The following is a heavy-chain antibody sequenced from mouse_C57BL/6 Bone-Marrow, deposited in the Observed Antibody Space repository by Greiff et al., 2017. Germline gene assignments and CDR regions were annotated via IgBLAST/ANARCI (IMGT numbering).Heavy chain of an antibody. V-gene: IGHV3-6*01. CDR3: ASPMDY. Sequence: EVQLQESGPGLVKPSQSLSLTCSVTGYSITSGYYWNWIRQFPGNKLEWMGYISYDGTNNYNPSLKNRISITRDTSKNQFFLKLNSVTTEDTATYYWASPMDYWGQGTSVTVSS. J-gene: IGHJ4*01. CDR2: ISYDGTN. CDR1: GYSITSGYY.